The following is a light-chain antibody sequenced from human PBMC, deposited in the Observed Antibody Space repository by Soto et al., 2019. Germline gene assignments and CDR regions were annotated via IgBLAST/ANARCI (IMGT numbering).Light chain of an antibody. J-gene: IGKJ5*01. Sequence: DLQMTQSPSSLSASVGDRVTITCRAKQGISNYLAWFQHKPGKAPTSLIYAASTLQSGVPSNFSGSGSGTDFTLTISSLQPEDFATYYCQQYYGYPITFGQGTRLEIK. V-gene: IGKV1-16*02. CDR1: QGISNY. CDR3: QQYYGYPIT. CDR2: AAS.